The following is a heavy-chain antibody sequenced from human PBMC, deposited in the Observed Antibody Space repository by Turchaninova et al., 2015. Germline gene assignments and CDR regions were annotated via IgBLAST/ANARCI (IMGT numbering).Heavy chain of an antibody. D-gene: IGHD3-16*01. CDR3: ARDLGGHDAFDI. CDR1: GGSISRGNYY. CDR2: SSYSGSA. Sequence: QVQLQESGPGLVTPSQTLSLPCIVSGGSISRGNYYWTGVRQPPGKGLEYIGSSSYSGSAYYNPSLKSRVTISVDTSKNQFSLMLTSVTAADTAMYYCARDLGGHDAFDIWAKGQWSPSLQ. J-gene: IGHJ3*02. V-gene: IGHV4-30-4*01.